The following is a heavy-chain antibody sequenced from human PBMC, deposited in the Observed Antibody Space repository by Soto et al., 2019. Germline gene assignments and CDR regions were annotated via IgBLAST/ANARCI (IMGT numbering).Heavy chain of an antibody. CDR2: ISYDGSSK. V-gene: IGHV3-30-3*01. D-gene: IGHD2-21*01. CDR3: ARDSLFS. Sequence: QVQLVESGGGVVQPGRSLRLSCAASGFTFSSYAMHWVRQAPGKGLEWVAVISYDGSSKYYADSVKGRFTISRDNSKNTLYLQMNSLRAEDTAVYYCARDSLFSWGQGTLVTVSS. J-gene: IGHJ5*02. CDR1: GFTFSSYA.